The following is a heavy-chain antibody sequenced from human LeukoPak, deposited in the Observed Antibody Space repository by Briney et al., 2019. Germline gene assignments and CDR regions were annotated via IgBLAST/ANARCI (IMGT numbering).Heavy chain of an antibody. CDR3: ARDAMIVVVSPPDY. D-gene: IGHD3-22*01. J-gene: IGHJ4*02. CDR1: GFTFSDYY. V-gene: IGHV3-30*03. CDR2: ISYDGSNE. Sequence: PGGSLRLSCAASGFTFSDYYMSWIRQAPGKGLEWVAVISYDGSNEYYADSVKGRFTISRDNSKNTLYLQMNSLRAEDTAVYYCARDAMIVVVSPPDYWGQGTLVTVSS.